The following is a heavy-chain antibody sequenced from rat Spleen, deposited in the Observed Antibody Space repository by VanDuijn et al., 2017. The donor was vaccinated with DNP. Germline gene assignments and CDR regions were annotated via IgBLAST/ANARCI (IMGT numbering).Heavy chain of an antibody. CDR2: INKDSRTI. CDR1: GFNFNDYW. V-gene: IGHV4-2*01. J-gene: IGHJ2*01. CDR3: ATQKGYFDY. Sequence: EVKLVESGGGLVQPGSSLKLSCAASGFNFNDYWMGWVRQAPGKGLERIGEINKDSRTIDYSPSLKEKITISRDNAQNTLYLQMSKLGSEDTAIYYCATQKGYFDYWGQGVMVTVSS.